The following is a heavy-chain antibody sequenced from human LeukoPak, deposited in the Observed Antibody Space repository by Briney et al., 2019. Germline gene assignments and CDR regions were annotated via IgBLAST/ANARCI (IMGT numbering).Heavy chain of an antibody. J-gene: IGHJ6*03. V-gene: IGHV3-21*01. Sequence: PGGSLRLSCAASGFTFSSYSMNWVRQAPGKGLEWVSSISSSSSYIYYAGSVKGRFTISRDNAKNSLYLQMNSLRAEDTAVYYCAKDRCSNGVGCYYYYMDVWGKGTTVTISS. CDR3: AKDRCSNGVGCYYYYMDV. D-gene: IGHD2-8*01. CDR1: GFTFSSYS. CDR2: ISSSSSYI.